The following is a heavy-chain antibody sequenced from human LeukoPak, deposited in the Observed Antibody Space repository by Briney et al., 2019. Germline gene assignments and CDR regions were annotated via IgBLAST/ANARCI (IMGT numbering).Heavy chain of an antibody. D-gene: IGHD3-10*01. J-gene: IGHJ4*02. CDR1: GFTTFSRYA. Sequence: GGSLRLSCAASGFTTFSRYAMSWVRQAPGKGLEWVSSIGGIGGGTYYGDSVRGRFTISRDNSKNTLYLQMNSLRAEDTAVYYCAKDLDRADCWGQGTLVTVSS. CDR3: AKDLDRADC. V-gene: IGHV3-23*01. CDR2: IGGIGGGT.